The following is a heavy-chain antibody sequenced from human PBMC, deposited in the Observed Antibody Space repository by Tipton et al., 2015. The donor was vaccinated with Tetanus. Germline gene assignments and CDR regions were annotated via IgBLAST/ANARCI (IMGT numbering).Heavy chain of an antibody. D-gene: IGHD3-3*01. V-gene: IGHV4-61*01. CDR1: GGSVRSGSYY. CDR2: VSYSGST. Sequence: LRLSCTVSGGSVRSGSYYWNWIRQPPGKGPEWIGYVSYSGSTNSNYSLKSRITISQDTSKNQFSLRLTSVTAADTAVYYCARANYDFPKKGPFDSWGQGSLVIVSS. J-gene: IGHJ4*02. CDR3: ARANYDFPKKGPFDS.